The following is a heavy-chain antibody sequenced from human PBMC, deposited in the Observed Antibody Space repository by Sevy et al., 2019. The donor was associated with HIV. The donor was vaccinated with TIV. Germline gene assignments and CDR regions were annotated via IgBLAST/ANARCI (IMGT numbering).Heavy chain of an antibody. V-gene: IGHV4-34*01. J-gene: IGHJ4*02. CDR3: ARGWDKDTAMAPYYFDY. D-gene: IGHD5-18*01. Sequence: AESLSLTCAVYGGSFSGYYWSWIRQPPGKGLERIGEINHSGSTNYNPSLKSRVTISVDTSKNQFSLKLSSVTAADTAVYYCARGWDKDTAMAPYYFDYWGQGTLVNVSS. CDR2: INHSGST. CDR1: GGSFSGYY.